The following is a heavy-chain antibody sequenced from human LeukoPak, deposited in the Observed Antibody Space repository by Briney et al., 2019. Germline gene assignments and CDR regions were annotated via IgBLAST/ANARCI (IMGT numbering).Heavy chain of an antibody. CDR1: GYTFTSNY. J-gene: IGHJ5*02. Sequence: ASVKVSCKASGYTFTSNYMHWVRQAPGQGPEWMGVISPSGGSTTYAQKFQGRVTLTRDMSTSTDYLELSSLRSEDTAVYYCARDNSVRDDAWWFNPWGQGTLVPVSS. D-gene: IGHD5-24*01. V-gene: IGHV1-46*01. CDR2: ISPSGGST. CDR3: ARDNSVRDDAWWFNP.